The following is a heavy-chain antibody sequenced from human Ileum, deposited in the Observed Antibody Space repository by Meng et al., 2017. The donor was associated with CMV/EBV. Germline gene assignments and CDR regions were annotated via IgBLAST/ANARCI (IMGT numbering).Heavy chain of an antibody. CDR2: IYYSGST. J-gene: IGHJ4*02. CDR3: AGDEYSSTWYKY. D-gene: IGHD2-2*01. Sequence: SETLSLTCTVSGGSISSSSYYWGWIRQPPGKGLEWIGSIYYSGSTYYNPSLRSRVTMSLDTSKNQFSLKLTSVTAADMAVYYCAGDEYSSTWYKYWGQGTLVTVSS. CDR1: GGSISSSSYY. V-gene: IGHV4-39*07.